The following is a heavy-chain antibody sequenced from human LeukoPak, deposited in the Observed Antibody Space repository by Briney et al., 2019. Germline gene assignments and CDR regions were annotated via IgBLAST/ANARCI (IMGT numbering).Heavy chain of an antibody. D-gene: IGHD5-24*01. CDR2: INQDGSEK. V-gene: IGHV3-7*01. CDR3: ARERDGKYFDY. CDR1: GLTFRSFW. Sequence: GGSLRLSCAVSGLTFRSFWMSWVRQAPGKGLEWVANINQDGSEKYIVSSVKGRFTISRNNSKNSLHLQMNTLTAEDTAVYYCARERDGKYFDYWGQGTLVTASS. J-gene: IGHJ4*02.